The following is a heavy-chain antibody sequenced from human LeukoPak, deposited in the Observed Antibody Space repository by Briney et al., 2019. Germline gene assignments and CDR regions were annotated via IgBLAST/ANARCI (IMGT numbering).Heavy chain of an antibody. D-gene: IGHD3-22*01. CDR3: ARHLGDSSGYYDY. J-gene: IGHJ4*02. CDR1: GGSFSGYY. Sequence: SETLSLTCAVYGGSFSGYYWSWIRQPPGKGLEWIGYIYYSGSTNYNPSLKSRVTISVDTSKNQFSLKLSSVTAADTAVYYCARHLGDSSGYYDYWGQGTLVTVSS. V-gene: IGHV4-59*08. CDR2: IYYSGST.